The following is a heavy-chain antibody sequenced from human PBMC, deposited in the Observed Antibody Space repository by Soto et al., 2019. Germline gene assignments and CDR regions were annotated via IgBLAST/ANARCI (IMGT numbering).Heavy chain of an antibody. J-gene: IGHJ3*02. CDR3: AKDFGYSYGYDAFDI. CDR2: ISGSGLST. Sequence: GFLRDPWGVFCGPSINFGRSRVRQAPRKGLEWVSAISGSGLSTYYADSVKGRFTISRDNSKNTLYLQMNSLRAEDTAVYYCAKDFGYSYGYDAFDIWGQGTMVTVSS. V-gene: IGHV3-23*01. D-gene: IGHD5-18*01. CDR1: CGPSINFG.